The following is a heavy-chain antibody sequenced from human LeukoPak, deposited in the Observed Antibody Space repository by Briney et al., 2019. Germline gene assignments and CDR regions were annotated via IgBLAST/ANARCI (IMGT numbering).Heavy chain of an antibody. J-gene: IGHJ5*02. CDR3: ARDREYSSSGLVWFDP. Sequence: PSETLFLTCTVSGGSVSGYYWSWIRQPPGKGLECFGYIYYSGSTNYNPSLKSRVTISVDTSENQFSLKLTSVTAADTAVYYCARDREYSSSGLVWFDPWGHGILVTVSS. V-gene: IGHV4-59*02. CDR1: GGSVSGYY. CDR2: IYYSGST. D-gene: IGHD6-6*01.